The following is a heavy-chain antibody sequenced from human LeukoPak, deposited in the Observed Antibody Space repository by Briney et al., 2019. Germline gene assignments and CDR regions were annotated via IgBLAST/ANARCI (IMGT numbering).Heavy chain of an antibody. CDR1: GYTFTGYY. J-gene: IGHJ4*02. D-gene: IGHD3-3*01. CDR2: INPNSGGT. Sequence: ASVKVSCKASGYTFTGYYMLWVRQAPGQGLEWMGRINPNSGGTSYALKFQGRVTMTRDTSISTAYMELSRLRSDDTAVYYCATRPITIDYWGQGTLVTVSS. V-gene: IGHV1-2*06. CDR3: ATRPITIDY.